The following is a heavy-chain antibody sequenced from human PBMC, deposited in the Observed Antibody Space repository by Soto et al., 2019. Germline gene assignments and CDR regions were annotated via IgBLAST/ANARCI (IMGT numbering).Heavy chain of an antibody. J-gene: IGHJ6*02. CDR3: ARGQPHIVVLPAAIRWRGACYYYGLDV. V-gene: IGHV1-8*01. D-gene: IGHD2-2*01. CDR2: MNPNSGNT. CDR1: GYTFTSYD. Sequence: ASVKVACKASGYTFTSYDINWLRQATGQWLEWMGWMNPNSGNTGYAQKVQGRVTMTRNTSISTAYMERSSRRSEDTAVYYCARGQPHIVVLPAAIRWRGACYYYGLDVWGQGTTATVSS.